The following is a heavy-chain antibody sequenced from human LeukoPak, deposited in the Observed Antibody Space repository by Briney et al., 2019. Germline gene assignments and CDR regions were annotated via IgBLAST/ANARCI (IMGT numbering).Heavy chain of an antibody. CDR3: ARAGSYCSGGSCYSYFDY. D-gene: IGHD2-15*01. CDR2: IKQDGSEK. J-gene: IGHJ4*02. Sequence: GGSLRLSCAASGFTFSSYWMSWVRQAPGKGLEWVANIKQDGSEKYYVDSVKGRFTISRDNAKNSLYLQMNSLRAEDTAVYYCARAGSYCSGGSCYSYFDYWGQGTLVTVSS. V-gene: IGHV3-7*01. CDR1: GFTFSSYW.